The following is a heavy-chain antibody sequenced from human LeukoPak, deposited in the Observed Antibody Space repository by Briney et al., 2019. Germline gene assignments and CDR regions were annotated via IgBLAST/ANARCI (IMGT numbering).Heavy chain of an antibody. J-gene: IGHJ3*02. Sequence: SETLSLTCTVSGGSISSSSYYWGWIRQPPGKGLEWIGSIYYSGSTYYNPSLKSRVTISVDTSKNQFSLKLSSVTAADTAVYYCARQNDSSGNDAFDIWGQGTMVTVSS. CDR2: IYYSGST. V-gene: IGHV4-39*01. CDR3: ARQNDSSGNDAFDI. D-gene: IGHD3-22*01. CDR1: GGSISSSSYY.